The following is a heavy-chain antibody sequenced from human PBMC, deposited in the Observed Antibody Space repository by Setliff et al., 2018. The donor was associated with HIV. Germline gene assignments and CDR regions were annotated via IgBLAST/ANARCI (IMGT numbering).Heavy chain of an antibody. CDR3: VRDLTTIVTRKVFDF. V-gene: IGHV3-23*01. CDR2: ISGSGYP. CDR1: GFTFSTYA. Sequence: PGGSLRLSCVASGFTFSTYAINWVRLAPGKGLEWVSSISGSGYPYYADSVKGRFTISRDNSKNTLFLQMDSLRAEDTALYYCVRDLTTIVTRKVFDFWGQGTMVTVSS. D-gene: IGHD4-4*01. J-gene: IGHJ3*01.